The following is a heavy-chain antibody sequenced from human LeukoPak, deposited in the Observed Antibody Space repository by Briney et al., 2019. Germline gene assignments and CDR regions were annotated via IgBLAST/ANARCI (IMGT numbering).Heavy chain of an antibody. CDR3: ARNQRRLDY. CDR2: IKQDGSEK. CDR1: GFTFSSYW. V-gene: IGHV3-7*01. Sequence: GGTLRLSCAASGFTFSSYWMSWVRQAPGKGLEWVANIKQDGSEKYYVDSVKGRFTISRDNAKNSLYLQVNSLRAEATAVYYCARNQRRLDYWGQGTLVTVSS. J-gene: IGHJ4*02. D-gene: IGHD1-14*01.